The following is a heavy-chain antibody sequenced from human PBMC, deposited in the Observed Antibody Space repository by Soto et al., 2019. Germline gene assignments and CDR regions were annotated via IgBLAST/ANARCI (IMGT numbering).Heavy chain of an antibody. Sequence: EVQLVESGGGLVKPGGSLRLSCAASGFTFSRYSMNWVRQAPGKGLEWVSSISSSSSYIYYADSVRGRFTISRDNAKNSLYLQMNSLRAADTAVYYCASVLCTAVAGTSRGDYWGQGTLVTVSS. CDR1: GFTFSRYS. V-gene: IGHV3-21*01. D-gene: IGHD6-19*01. CDR3: ASVLCTAVAGTSRGDY. J-gene: IGHJ4*02. CDR2: ISSSSSYI.